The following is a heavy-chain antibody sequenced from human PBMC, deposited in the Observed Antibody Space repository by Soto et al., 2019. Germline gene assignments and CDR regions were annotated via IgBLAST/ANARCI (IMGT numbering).Heavy chain of an antibody. CDR3: ARHLWVGSSWYLGAFDI. J-gene: IGHJ3*02. CDR2: IYYSGST. V-gene: IGHV4-59*08. Sequence: SETLSLSCTVSGDSISNYYWSWILQPPGKGLEWIGYIYYSGSTNYNPSLKSRVTISVDTSKNQFSLKLSSVTAADTAVYYCARHLWVGSSWYLGAFDIWGQGTMVTVSS. CDR1: GDSISNYY. D-gene: IGHD6-13*01.